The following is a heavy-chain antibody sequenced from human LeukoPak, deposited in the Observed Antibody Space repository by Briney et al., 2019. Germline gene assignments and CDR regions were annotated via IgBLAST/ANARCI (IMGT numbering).Heavy chain of an antibody. Sequence: ASVKVSCKASGYTFTSYGINWVRQAPGQGLEWMGWMNPNSGNTGYAQKFQGRVTITRNTSISTAYMELSSLRSEDTAVYYCARSQRYFDYWGQGTLVTVSS. V-gene: IGHV1-8*01. CDR3: ARSQRYFDY. J-gene: IGHJ4*02. CDR2: MNPNSGNT. CDR1: GYTFTSYG.